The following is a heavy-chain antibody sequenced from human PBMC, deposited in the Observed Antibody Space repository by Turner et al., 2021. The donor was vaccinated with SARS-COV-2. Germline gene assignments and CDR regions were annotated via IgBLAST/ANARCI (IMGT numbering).Heavy chain of an antibody. CDR2: ISSRSSYI. V-gene: IGHV3-21*01. Sequence: EVPLVESGGGLVKPGGSLILSCAASGFTFSSYSMNWVRQDPGKGLEWVSTISSRSSYIYYADSVKGRFTISRDNVKNSLYLQMNSLRAEDTAVYYCARDYYDFWSGYYSYQYGMDVWGQGTAVTVSS. CDR3: ARDYYDFWSGYYSYQYGMDV. D-gene: IGHD3-3*01. J-gene: IGHJ6*02. CDR1: GFTFSSYS.